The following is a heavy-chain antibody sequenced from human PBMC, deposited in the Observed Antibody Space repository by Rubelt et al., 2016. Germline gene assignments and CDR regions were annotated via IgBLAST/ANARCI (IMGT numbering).Heavy chain of an antibody. Sequence: QVQLQESGPGLVKPSETLSLTCTVSGGSISSYYWTWIRQPPGKGLAWIGYTYYTGRSSHTPPPTTRITTTVDTSNNQFSPELMSATAADTAVYYCARLPGMSWRDPWGQGTQVTVSS. CDR3: ARLPGMSWRDP. D-gene: IGHD2-21*02. CDR1: GGSISSYY. V-gene: IGHV4-59*06. CDR2: TYYTGRS. J-gene: IGHJ5*02.